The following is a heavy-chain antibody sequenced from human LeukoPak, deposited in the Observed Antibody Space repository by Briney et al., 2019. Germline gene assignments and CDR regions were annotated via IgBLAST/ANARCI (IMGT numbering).Heavy chain of an antibody. V-gene: IGHV4-39*01. CDR1: GGSISSSSYY. CDR2: IYYSGST. Sequence: SETLSLTCTVSGGSISSSSYYWGWIRQPPGKGLGWIGRIYYSGSTYYNPSLTSRVTISVDTSKNQFSLKLSSVTAADTVFFFKQKTAYEILTGYYNVDYWGQGTLVTVSS. CDR3: QKTAYEILTGYYNVDY. D-gene: IGHD3-9*01. J-gene: IGHJ4*02.